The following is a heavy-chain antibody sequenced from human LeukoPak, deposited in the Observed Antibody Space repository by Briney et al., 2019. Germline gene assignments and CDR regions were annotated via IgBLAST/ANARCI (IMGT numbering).Heavy chain of an antibody. D-gene: IGHD2-15*01. V-gene: IGHV3-7*01. CDR2: INQDGSDK. CDR1: GFSISAYW. CDR3: ARDLVVVGSSFSYGMDV. J-gene: IGHJ6*02. Sequence: GGSLRLSCAASGFSISAYWVSWVRQAPGKGLEWVANINQDGSDKYSVDSVKGRFTISRDNAKNSLYLEMNSLRADDTAVYYCARDLVVVGSSFSYGMDVWGQGTTVTVSS.